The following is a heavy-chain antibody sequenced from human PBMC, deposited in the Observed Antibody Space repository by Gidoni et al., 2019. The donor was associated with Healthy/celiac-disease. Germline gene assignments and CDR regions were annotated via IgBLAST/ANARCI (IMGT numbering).Heavy chain of an antibody. CDR3: ARPQYRLPPHVKNRRQNWFDP. D-gene: IGHD5-12*01. V-gene: IGHV4-39*01. CDR2: ST. J-gene: IGHJ5*02. Sequence: STYYNPSLKSRVTISVDTSKNQFSLKLSSVTAADTAVYYCARPQYRLPPHVKNRRQNWFDPWGQGTLVTVSS.